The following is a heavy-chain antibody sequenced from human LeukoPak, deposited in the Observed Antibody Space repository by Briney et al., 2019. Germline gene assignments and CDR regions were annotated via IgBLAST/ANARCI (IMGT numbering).Heavy chain of an antibody. V-gene: IGHV3-7*05. D-gene: IGHD3-22*01. CDR2: IKQDGSEK. Sequence: PGGSLRLSCAASGFTSSNSWMSWVRQAPGKGLEWVANIKQDGSEKYYVDSVKGRFSISRDNAKNSLYLQMNSLRAEDTAVYYCAKVQYYYDTSGYDYWGQGTLVTVSS. CDR1: GFTSSNSW. J-gene: IGHJ4*02. CDR3: AKVQYYYDTSGYDY.